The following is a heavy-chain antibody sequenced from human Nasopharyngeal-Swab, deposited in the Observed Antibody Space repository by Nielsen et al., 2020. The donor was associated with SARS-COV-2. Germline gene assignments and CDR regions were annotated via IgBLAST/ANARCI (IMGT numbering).Heavy chain of an antibody. D-gene: IGHD3-3*01. CDR2: ISYDGSNK. Sequence: RQSPGKGREGVAVISYDGSNKYYADSVKGRFTISRDNSKNTLYLQMNSLRAEDTAVYYCASNGIRFLEWLLAQPLDYWGQGTLVTVSS. J-gene: IGHJ4*02. V-gene: IGHV3-30-3*01. CDR3: ASNGIRFLEWLLAQPLDY.